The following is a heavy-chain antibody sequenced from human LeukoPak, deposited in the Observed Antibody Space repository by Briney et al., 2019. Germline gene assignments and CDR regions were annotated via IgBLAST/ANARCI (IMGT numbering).Heavy chain of an antibody. V-gene: IGHV4-34*01. CDR2: INHSGST. CDR3: ASVSGSRYYYYYYYMDV. CDR1: GGSFSGYY. J-gene: IGHJ6*03. D-gene: IGHD3-10*01. Sequence: SETLSLTCAVYGGSFSGYYWSWIRKPPGKGLEWIGEINHSGSTNYNPSLKSRVTISVDTSKNQFSLKLSSVTAADTAVYYCASVSGSRYYYYYYYMDVWGKGTTVTISS.